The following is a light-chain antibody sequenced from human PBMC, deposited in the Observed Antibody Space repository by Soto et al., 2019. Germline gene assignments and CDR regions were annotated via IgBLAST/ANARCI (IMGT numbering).Light chain of an antibody. J-gene: IGLJ2*01. V-gene: IGLV1-44*01. CDR2: SDN. CDR3: AAWDDSLNGL. Sequence: QSVLTQPPSASGTPGQRVTISCSGSSSNIGSYTVTWYQQLPGTAPKLLIYSDNQRPSGVPDRFSGSKSGTSASLAISGLQSEVEADYYCAAWDDSLNGLFGGGTKLTGL. CDR1: SSNIGSYT.